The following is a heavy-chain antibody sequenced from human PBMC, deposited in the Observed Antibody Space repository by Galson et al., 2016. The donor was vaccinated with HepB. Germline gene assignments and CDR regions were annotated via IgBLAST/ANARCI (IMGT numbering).Heavy chain of an antibody. CDR3: ARDPLYCSGGSCIPYYFDY. CDR2: ISYDGGKK. D-gene: IGHD2-15*01. J-gene: IGHJ4*02. Sequence: SLRLSCAVSQFTFSTYAMNWVRQAPGKGLEWVAVISYDGGKKYYADSVKGRFTTSRDNSKNTLYLQMNSLRPEDTAVYFCARDPLYCSGGSCIPYYFDYWGQGTPVTVSS. V-gene: IGHV3-30-3*01. CDR1: QFTFSTYA.